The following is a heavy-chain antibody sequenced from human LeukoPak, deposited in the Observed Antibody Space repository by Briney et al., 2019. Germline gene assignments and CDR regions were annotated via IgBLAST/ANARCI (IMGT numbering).Heavy chain of an antibody. D-gene: IGHD6-13*01. CDR2: ISTDASST. J-gene: IGHJ5*02. Sequence: GGSLRLSCAGSGFTFSSYWMHWVRQAPGKGLVWVSRISTDASSTTYADSVKGRFTISRDNSKNTLYLQMNSLRAEDTAVYYCAKDSSSWYVRWFDPWGQGTLVTVSS. CDR3: AKDSSSWYVRWFDP. V-gene: IGHV3-74*01. CDR1: GFTFSSYW.